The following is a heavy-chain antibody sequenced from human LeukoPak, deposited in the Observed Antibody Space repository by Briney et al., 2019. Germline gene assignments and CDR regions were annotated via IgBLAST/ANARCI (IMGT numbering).Heavy chain of an antibody. CDR1: GFTFSSYE. D-gene: IGHD7-27*01. J-gene: IGHJ4*02. Sequence: GGSLRLSCATSGFTFSSYEINWVRQAPGKGLEWISYISSSVSTTSYADSVKGRFTISRDNAKNSLYLQLNSLRDEDTAVYYCVRVGATNWAYYFDYWGQGTLVAVSS. V-gene: IGHV3-48*03. CDR3: VRVGATNWAYYFDY. CDR2: ISSSVSTT.